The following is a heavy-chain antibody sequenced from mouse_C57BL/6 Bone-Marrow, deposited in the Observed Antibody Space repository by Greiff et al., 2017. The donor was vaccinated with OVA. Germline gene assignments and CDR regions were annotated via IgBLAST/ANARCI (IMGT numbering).Heavy chain of an antibody. J-gene: IGHJ1*03. Sequence: DVQLQESGPGLAKPSQTLSLTCSVTGYSITSDYWNWIRKFPGNKLEYMGYISYSGSTYYNPSLKSRISITRDTSKNQYYLQLNSVTTEDTATYYCARYKGGGTSNWYFDVWGTGTTVTVSS. D-gene: IGHD1-1*02. V-gene: IGHV3-8*01. CDR1: GYSITSDY. CDR2: ISYSGST. CDR3: ARYKGGGTSNWYFDV.